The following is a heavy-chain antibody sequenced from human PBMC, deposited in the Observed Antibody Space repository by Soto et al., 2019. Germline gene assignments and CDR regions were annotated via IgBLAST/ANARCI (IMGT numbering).Heavy chain of an antibody. Sequence: GASVKVSCKASGYTFTSYDINWVRQATGQGLEWMGWMNPNSGNTGYAQKFQGRVTMTRNTSISTAYMELSSLRSEDTAVYYCGRRRVEGCSGGSCYYYYYYMDVWGKGTTVTVSS. D-gene: IGHD2-15*01. V-gene: IGHV1-8*01. CDR3: GRRRVEGCSGGSCYYYYYYMDV. CDR1: GYTFTSYD. J-gene: IGHJ6*03. CDR2: MNPNSGNT.